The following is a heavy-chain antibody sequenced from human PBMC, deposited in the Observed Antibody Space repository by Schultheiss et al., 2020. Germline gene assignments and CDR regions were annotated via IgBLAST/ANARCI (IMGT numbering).Heavy chain of an antibody. CDR2: IYTSGST. CDR3: ASFEGSTIFGRVGSRNYYMDV. Sequence: SETLSLTCTVSGGSISSGGYYWSWIRQPAGKGLEWIGRIYTSGSTNYNPSLKSRVTMSVDTSKNQFSLELSSVTAADTAVYYCASFEGSTIFGRVGSRNYYMDVWGKGTTVTVPS. V-gene: IGHV4-61*02. CDR1: GGSISSGGYY. J-gene: IGHJ6*03. D-gene: IGHD3-3*01.